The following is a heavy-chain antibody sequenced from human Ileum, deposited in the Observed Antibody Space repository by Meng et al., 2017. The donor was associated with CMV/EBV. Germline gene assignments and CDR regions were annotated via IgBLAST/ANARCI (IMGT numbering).Heavy chain of an antibody. CDR2: ISGSGGDT. CDR3: SKNLKGGYCTSTSCFLLAMDV. V-gene: IGHV3-23*01. CDR1: GFTFKINF. J-gene: IGHJ6*02. Sequence: GGSLRLSCAASGFTFKINFINWVRQAPGKGPEWVSSISGSGGDTYYADSVKGRFTDSRDNTKTMVYMQMNNLRGNDTAVYYCSKNLKGGYCTSTSCFLLAMDVWGQGTTVTVSS. D-gene: IGHD2-2*03.